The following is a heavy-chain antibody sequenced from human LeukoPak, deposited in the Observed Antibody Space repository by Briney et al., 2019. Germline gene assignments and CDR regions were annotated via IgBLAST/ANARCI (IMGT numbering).Heavy chain of an antibody. CDR1: GGSISSGGYY. V-gene: IGHV4-30-2*05. J-gene: IGHJ4*02. Sequence: PSETLSLTCTVSGGSISSGGYYWSWIRQPPGKGLEWIGYIYHSGSTYYNPSLKSRVTISIDTSKNQFSLKLSSVTAADTAVYYCARVYYYDSSGYSDYWGQGTLVTVSS. D-gene: IGHD3-22*01. CDR2: IYHSGST. CDR3: ARVYYYDSSGYSDY.